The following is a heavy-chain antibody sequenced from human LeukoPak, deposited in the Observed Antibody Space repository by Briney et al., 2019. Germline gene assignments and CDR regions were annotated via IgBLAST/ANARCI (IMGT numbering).Heavy chain of an antibody. J-gene: IGHJ6*03. V-gene: IGHV3-23*01. D-gene: IGHD2-8*02. CDR3: SKAPLGACAGAVCYYLDV. CDR2: DNSSTTST. Sequence: GGSLTLSCAASGFSISHYAMSWVRQAPGKGLEWVSPDNSSTTSTYYANSVRGRFTISRDNSMNTHYLQMNSLRADDTAVYYCSKAPLGACAGAVCYYLDVWGKGTTVIVSS. CDR1: GFSISHYA.